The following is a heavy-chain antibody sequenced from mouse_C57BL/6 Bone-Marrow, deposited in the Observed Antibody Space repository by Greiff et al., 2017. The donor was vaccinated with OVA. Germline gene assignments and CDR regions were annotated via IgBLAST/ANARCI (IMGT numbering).Heavy chain of an antibody. CDR2: IYPGDGDT. J-gene: IGHJ3*01. D-gene: IGHD1-1*01. Sequence: VQLQESGAELVKPGASVKISCKASGYAFSCYWLNWVKQRPGQGLGWIGQIYPGDGDTNYDGKFKGQATLTADKSSSTAYMLLSSLASEDSAVYFCAIRGGRGPWFASWGQGTLVTVS. CDR1: GYAFSCYW. CDR3: AIRGGRGPWFAS. V-gene: IGHV1-80*01.